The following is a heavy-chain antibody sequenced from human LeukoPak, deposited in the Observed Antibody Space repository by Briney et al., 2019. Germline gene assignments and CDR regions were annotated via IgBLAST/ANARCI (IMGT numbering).Heavy chain of an antibody. CDR3: ARPSLGSGSEVFDS. J-gene: IGHJ4*02. Sequence: ASVKVSCKASGYTFTSYGISWVRQAPGQGLEWMGWISAYNGNTNYAQKLQGRVTMTTDTSTSTAYMELRSLRSDDTAMYYCARPSLGSGSEVFDSWGQGTLVTV. D-gene: IGHD1-26*01. CDR1: GYTFTSYG. CDR2: ISAYNGNT. V-gene: IGHV1-18*01.